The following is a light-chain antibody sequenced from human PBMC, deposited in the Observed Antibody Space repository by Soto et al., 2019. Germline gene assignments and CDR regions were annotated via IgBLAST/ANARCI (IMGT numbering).Light chain of an antibody. CDR3: RLHSGDAQV. J-gene: IGLJ2*01. V-gene: IGLV7-43*01. Sequence: QAVVPQEPSLTVSPGGTVTLTCASSTGAVTSGNYAHWLQQKPGQAPRALIHSTSNKHSWTPARFSGSLVGGKAVLTLSGVQPEDEADYYCRLHSGDAQVFGGGTPLTVL. CDR1: TGAVTSGNY. CDR2: STS.